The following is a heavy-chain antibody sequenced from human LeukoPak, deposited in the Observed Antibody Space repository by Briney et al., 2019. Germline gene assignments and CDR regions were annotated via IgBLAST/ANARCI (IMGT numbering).Heavy chain of an antibody. D-gene: IGHD2-15*01. Sequence: SQTLSLTCAISGDSVSSNTAAWNWIRQSPSRGLEWLGRTYYRSKWYNDYALSVKSRITINPDTSKNQFSLKLSSVTAADTAVYYCARERCSGGSCYPRGLNWFDPWGQGTLVTVSS. CDR2: TYYRSKWYN. CDR3: ARERCSGGSCYPRGLNWFDP. V-gene: IGHV6-1*01. CDR1: GDSVSSNTAA. J-gene: IGHJ5*02.